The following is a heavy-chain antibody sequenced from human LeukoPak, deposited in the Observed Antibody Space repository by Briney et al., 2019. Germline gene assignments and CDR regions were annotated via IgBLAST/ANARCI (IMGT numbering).Heavy chain of an antibody. CDR2: ISGTGGST. CDR3: ARQIFRGVNPFDY. J-gene: IGHJ4*02. V-gene: IGHV3-23*01. D-gene: IGHD3-10*01. CDR1: GYSISSGYY. Sequence: ETLSLTCSVSGYSISSGYYWGWIRQPPGKGLEWVSTISGTGGSTYYADSVKGRFTISRDNSKSTLYLQMNSLRAEDTAVYYCARQIFRGVNPFDYWGQGTLVTVSS.